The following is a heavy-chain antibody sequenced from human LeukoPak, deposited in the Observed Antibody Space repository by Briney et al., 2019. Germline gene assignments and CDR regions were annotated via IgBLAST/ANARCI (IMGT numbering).Heavy chain of an antibody. J-gene: IGHJ4*02. CDR1: GFSFSSQA. V-gene: IGHV3-30*04. D-gene: IGHD3-10*02. Sequence: GTSLRLSCAASGFSFSSQAMHWVRQAPGKGLEWLGFILSDGNSKYYADSVKGRFTISRDNSRNTLYLQMDSLRDEDTAVYCCAGDRYYVLGYWGQGTLVTVSS. CDR3: AGDRYYVLGY. CDR2: ILSDGNSK.